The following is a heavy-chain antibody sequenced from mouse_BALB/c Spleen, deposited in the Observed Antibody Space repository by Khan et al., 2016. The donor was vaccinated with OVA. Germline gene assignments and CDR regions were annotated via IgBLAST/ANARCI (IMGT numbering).Heavy chain of an antibody. Sequence: QVQLKQSGAELAKPGASVKMSCKASGYTFTTYWMHWVKQRPGQGLEWIGYIDPSTGYTEYIQKFKDKATLTTDTSSSTAYMQLSSLTSEASAVYYCTRRVLYAILANWGQGTWVTVSA. D-gene: IGHD2-12*01. CDR1: GYTFTTYW. CDR3: TRRVLYAILAN. J-gene: IGHJ3*01. CDR2: IDPSTGYT. V-gene: IGHV1-7*01.